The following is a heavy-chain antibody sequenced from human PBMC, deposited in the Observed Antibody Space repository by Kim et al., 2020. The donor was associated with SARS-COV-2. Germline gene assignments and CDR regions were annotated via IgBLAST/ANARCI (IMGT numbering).Heavy chain of an antibody. CDR1: GYTFTSYA. Sequence: ASVKVSCKASGYTFTSYAMNWVRQAPGQGLEWMGWINTNTGNPTYAQGFTGRFVFSLDTSVSTAYLQISSLKAEDTAVYYCARWVSGGKITMVRGDHRTLGLDYWGQGTLVTVSS. V-gene: IGHV7-4-1*02. CDR2: INTNTGNP. J-gene: IGHJ4*02. D-gene: IGHD3-10*01. CDR3: ARWVSGGKITMVRGDHRTLGLDY.